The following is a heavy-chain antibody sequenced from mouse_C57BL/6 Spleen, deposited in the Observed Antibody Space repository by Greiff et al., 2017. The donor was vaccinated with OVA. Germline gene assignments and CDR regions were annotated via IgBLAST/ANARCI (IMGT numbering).Heavy chain of an antibody. CDR2: IDPSDSET. CDR1: GYTFTSYW. CDR3: ARGASYYYAMDY. Sequence: VQLQQPGAELVRPGSSVKLSCKASGYTFTSYWMHWVKQRPIQGLEWIGNIDPSDSETHYNQKFKDKATLTVDKSSSTAYMQLSSLTSEDSAVYYCARGASYYYAMDYWGQGTSVTVSS. D-gene: IGHD6-1*01. V-gene: IGHV1-52*01. J-gene: IGHJ4*01.